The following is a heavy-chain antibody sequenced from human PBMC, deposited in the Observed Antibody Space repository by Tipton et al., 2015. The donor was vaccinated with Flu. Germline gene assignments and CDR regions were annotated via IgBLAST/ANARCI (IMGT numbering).Heavy chain of an antibody. D-gene: IGHD3-10*01. CDR2: VHQTGST. CDR3: ARLTYYYGSGTSDY. V-gene: IGHV4-38-2*01. CDR1: GDSIGSRYF. Sequence: TLSLTCSVSGDSIGSRYFWGWIRQPPGKGLEWIGNVHQTGSTYYNPSLRSRVTIAVDRPKNQFSLRLTSVTAADTAVYYCARLTYYYGSGTSDYWGQGILVTVSS. J-gene: IGHJ4*02.